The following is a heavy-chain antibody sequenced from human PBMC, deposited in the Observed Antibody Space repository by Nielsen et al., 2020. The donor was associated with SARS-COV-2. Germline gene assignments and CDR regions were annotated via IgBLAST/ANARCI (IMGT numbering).Heavy chain of an antibody. Sequence: EGSLRLSCVVSGLTFRNAWMSWVRQAPGKGPEWVAYISSDSSWKQYADSVKGRVSISRDNAKKSLDLQMNSLRGEDTAVYYCARGVLDYWGQGALVTVSS. CDR3: ARGVLDY. V-gene: IGHV3-11*06. J-gene: IGHJ4*02. D-gene: IGHD2-2*01. CDR2: ISSDSSWK. CDR1: GLTFRNAW.